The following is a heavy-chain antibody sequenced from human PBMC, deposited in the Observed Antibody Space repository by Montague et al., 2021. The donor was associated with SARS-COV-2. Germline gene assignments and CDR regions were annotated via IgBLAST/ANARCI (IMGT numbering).Heavy chain of an antibody. D-gene: IGHD3-10*01. CDR3: AIPMVRGFSRAFDI. J-gene: IGHJ3*02. V-gene: IGHV4-34*01. Sequence: ETPSLTCAVYGGSFSGYYWSWIRQPPGKGLEWIGEINHSGSTNYNPSLKSRVTISVDTSKNQFSLKLGSVTAADTAVYYCAIPMVRGFSRAFDIWGQGTMVTVSS. CDR2: INHSGST. CDR1: GGSFSGYY.